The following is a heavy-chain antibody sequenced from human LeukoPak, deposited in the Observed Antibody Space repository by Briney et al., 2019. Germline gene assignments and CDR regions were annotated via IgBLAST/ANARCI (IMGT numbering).Heavy chain of an antibody. CDR2: IYSTGLT. V-gene: IGHV4-39*07. CDR1: GASIPTSGPYY. CDR3: ARGISTTLSHSWLDP. J-gene: IGHJ5*02. Sequence: PSETLSLTCTVSGASIPTSGPYYWSWIRQPAGQGLEYIGSIYSTGLTYYNPSLQTRVTISLDRSTNQFSLNMYSLTAADTAVYFCARGISTTLSHSWLDPWGRGTLVTVSS. D-gene: IGHD1-7*01.